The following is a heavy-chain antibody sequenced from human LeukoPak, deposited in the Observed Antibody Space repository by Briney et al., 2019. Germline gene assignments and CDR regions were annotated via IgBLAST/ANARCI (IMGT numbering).Heavy chain of an antibody. J-gene: IGHJ4*02. D-gene: IGHD1-26*01. CDR3: AKDVGKWESLHFFDY. Sequence: ASVKVSCTASGYTFTSYYMHWVRQAPGQGLEWMGIINPSGGSTSYTQKFQGRVTMTRDTSTSTVYMELSSLRSEDTAVYYCAKDVGKWESLHFFDYWGQGTLVTVSS. CDR2: INPSGGST. CDR1: GYTFTSYY. V-gene: IGHV1-46*01.